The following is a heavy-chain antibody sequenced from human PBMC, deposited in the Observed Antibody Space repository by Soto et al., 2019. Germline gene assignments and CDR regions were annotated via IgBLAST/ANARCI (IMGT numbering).Heavy chain of an antibody. CDR2: IYYSGST. J-gene: IGHJ5*02. V-gene: IGHV4-39*01. CDR3: ARHYSSGSRNWFDP. Sequence: PSDTISRTCIVAGFSRNSSSYFLGWIRQPPGKGLEWIGSIYYSGSTYYNPSLRSRVTISVDTSKNQFSLKLSSVTAADTAVFYCARHYSSGSRNWFDPWVQGTLVIGSS. D-gene: IGHD6-19*01. CDR1: GFSRNSSSYF.